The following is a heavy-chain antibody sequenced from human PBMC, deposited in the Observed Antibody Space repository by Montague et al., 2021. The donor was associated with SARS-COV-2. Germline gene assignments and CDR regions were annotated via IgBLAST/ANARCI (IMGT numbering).Heavy chain of an antibody. CDR2: IYYSGST. D-gene: IGHD3-10*01. CDR1: GGSISRGGYY. J-gene: IGHJ3*02. CDR3: ARVDDLVQGVLPAEDAFDI. V-gene: IGHV4-31*03. Sequence: TLSLTCTASGGSISRGGYYWSWIRQHPGKGLEWIGYIYYSGSTYYNPSLKSRVTISVDTSKNQFSLKLSSVTAADTAVYYCARVDDLVQGVLPAEDAFDIWGQGTMVTVSS.